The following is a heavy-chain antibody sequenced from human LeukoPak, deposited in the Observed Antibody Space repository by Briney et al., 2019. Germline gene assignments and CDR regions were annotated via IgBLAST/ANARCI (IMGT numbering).Heavy chain of an antibody. CDR2: IYHSGST. V-gene: IGHV4-38-2*02. Sequence: SETLSLTCTVSGYSISSGYYWGWIRQPPGKGLEWIGSIYHSGSTYYNPSLKSRVTISVDTSKNQFSLKLSSVTAADTAVYYCARGRRPRAFDIWGQGTMVTVSS. CDR3: ARGRRPRAFDI. J-gene: IGHJ3*02. CDR1: GYSISSGYY.